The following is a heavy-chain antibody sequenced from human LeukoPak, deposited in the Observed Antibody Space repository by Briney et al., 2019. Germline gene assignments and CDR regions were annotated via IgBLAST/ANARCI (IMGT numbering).Heavy chain of an antibody. V-gene: IGHV3-7*01. CDR2: IKQDGSEK. D-gene: IGHD6-19*01. J-gene: IGHJ4*02. Sequence: GGSLRLSCAASGFTFSSYWMSWVRQAPGKGLEWAANIKQDGSEKYYVDSVKGRFTISRDNPKNSLYLQVDSLGDEDTGVYYCTRGWGSSGPGDFWGQGTLVTVSS. CDR1: GFTFSSYW. CDR3: TRGWGSSGPGDF.